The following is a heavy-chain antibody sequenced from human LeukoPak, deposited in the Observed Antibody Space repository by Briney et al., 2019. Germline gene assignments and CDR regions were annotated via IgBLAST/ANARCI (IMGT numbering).Heavy chain of an antibody. V-gene: IGHV3-30*02. CDR3: AKHFDVVLDGGGN. CDR1: GFNFSDYG. D-gene: IGHD2-21*01. CDR2: VRFDGANK. J-gene: IGHJ4*02. Sequence: GGSLRLSCVGSGFNFSDYGMHWIRQAPGKGLEWVAFVRFDGANKYYADSVKVRFTISRDNSEKTLYLRMNSLRPEDTAMYYCAKHFDVVLDGGGNWGQGTLVTVSS.